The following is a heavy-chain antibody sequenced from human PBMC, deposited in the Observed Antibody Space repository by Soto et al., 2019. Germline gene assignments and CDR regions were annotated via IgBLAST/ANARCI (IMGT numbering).Heavy chain of an antibody. V-gene: IGHV1-69*01. CDR1: GGSFSNYI. J-gene: IGHJ5*02. D-gene: IGHD6-19*01. Sequence: QVHLVQSGAEVKKPGSSVKVSCKASGGSFSNYIFAWVRQAPGQGLEWMGGTIPMFATAQYAQKLQGRVTITADESTSTVYMYLTSLPSDDTAVYYCARGLFGQQWLVGVDTWGQVTLVTVSS. CDR3: ARGLFGQQWLVGVDT. CDR2: TIPMFATA.